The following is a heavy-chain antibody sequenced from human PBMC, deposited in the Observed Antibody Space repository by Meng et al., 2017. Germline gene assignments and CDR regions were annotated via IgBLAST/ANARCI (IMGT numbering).Heavy chain of an antibody. CDR3: ARGAKGHCSGGSCYGLFDY. CDR2: ISSSGSTI. Sequence: GGSLRLSCAASGFTFSSYEMNWVRQAPGKGLEWVSYISSSGSTIYYADSVKGRFTISRDNAKNSLYLQMNSLRAEDTAVYYCARGAKGHCSGGSCYGLFDYWGQRTLVTVSS. V-gene: IGHV3-48*03. D-gene: IGHD2-15*01. CDR1: GFTFSSYE. J-gene: IGHJ4*02.